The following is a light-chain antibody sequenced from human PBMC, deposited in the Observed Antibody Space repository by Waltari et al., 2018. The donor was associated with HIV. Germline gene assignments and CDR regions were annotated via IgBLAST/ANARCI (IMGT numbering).Light chain of an antibody. CDR1: SSAVAGYNY. CDR3: SSYTSSSTKV. V-gene: IGLV2-14*01. CDR2: EVS. Sequence: QSALTQPASVSGSPGQAITSSCTGTSSAVAGYNYVFWHQQQPGTAPKLMIYEVSKRPSGVSNRFSGSKSGNTASLTISGLQAEDEADYYCSSYTSSSTKVFGGGTKLTVL. J-gene: IGLJ3*02.